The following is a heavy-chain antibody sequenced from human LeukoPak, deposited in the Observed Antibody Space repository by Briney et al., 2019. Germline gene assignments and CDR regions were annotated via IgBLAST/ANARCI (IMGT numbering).Heavy chain of an antibody. J-gene: IGHJ4*02. V-gene: IGHV3-30*04. CDR1: GFTFSSYA. CDR2: ISYDGSNK. D-gene: IGHD3-10*01. CDR3: ARVTYGSGTYGAFDY. Sequence: GGSLRLSCAASGFTFSSYAMHWVRQAPGKGLEWVAVISYDGSNKYYADSVKGRFTISRDNSKNTLYLQMNGLRAEDTAVYYCARVTYGSGTYGAFDYWGQGTLVTVSS.